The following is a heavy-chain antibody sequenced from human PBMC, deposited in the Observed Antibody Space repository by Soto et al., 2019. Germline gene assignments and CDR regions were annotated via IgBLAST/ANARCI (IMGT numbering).Heavy chain of an antibody. V-gene: IGHV3-30-3*01. CDR1: GFTFSSYA. Sequence: HPGGSLRLSCAASGFTFSSYAMHWVRQAPGKGLEWVAVISYDGSNKYYADSVKGRFTISRDNSKNTLYLQMNSLRAEDTAVYYCARGGDIVVVVAANDYWGQGTLVTVSS. CDR2: ISYDGSNK. CDR3: ARGGDIVVVVAANDY. J-gene: IGHJ4*02. D-gene: IGHD2-15*01.